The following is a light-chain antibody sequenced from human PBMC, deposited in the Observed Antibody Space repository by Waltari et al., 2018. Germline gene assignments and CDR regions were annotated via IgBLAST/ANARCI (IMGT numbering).Light chain of an antibody. V-gene: IGKV3-20*01. J-gene: IGKJ1*01. CDR2: HAS. Sequence: EIVLTQSPGTVSVSPGDRATLSCWASQSVRTYLAWYQQKPGQAPRLLIYHASTRATGIPDRFSASGSGTDFSLTISRLEPEDFALYYCQQYVESPATFGQGTKVEIK. CDR1: QSVRTY. CDR3: QQYVESPAT.